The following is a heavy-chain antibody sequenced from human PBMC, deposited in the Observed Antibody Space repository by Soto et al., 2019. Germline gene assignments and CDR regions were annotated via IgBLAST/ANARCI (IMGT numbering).Heavy chain of an antibody. CDR1: GFTFSSYW. CDR2: INSDGSST. Sequence: PGGSLRLSCAASGFTFSSYWMHWVRQAPGKGLVWVSRINSDGSSTSYADSVKGRFTISRDNAKNTLYLQMNSLRAEDTAVYYCARDRGDLYYYDSSGYYPDAFDIWGQGTMVTVSS. CDR3: ARDRGDLYYYDSSGYYPDAFDI. J-gene: IGHJ3*02. V-gene: IGHV3-74*01. D-gene: IGHD3-22*01.